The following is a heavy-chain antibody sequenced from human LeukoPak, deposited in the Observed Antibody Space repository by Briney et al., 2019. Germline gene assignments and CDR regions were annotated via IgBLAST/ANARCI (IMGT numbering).Heavy chain of an antibody. J-gene: IGHJ3*02. V-gene: IGHV4-34*01. CDR3: ARFVITFGGVIPYHAFDI. CDR1: GGSFSGYY. CDR2: INHSGST. Sequence: PSETLSLTCAVYGGSFSGYYWSWIRQPPGEGPEWIGEINHSGSTNYNPSLKSRVTISVDTSKNQFSLKLSSVTAADTAVYYCARFVITFGGVIPYHAFDIWGQGTMVTVSS. D-gene: IGHD3-16*02.